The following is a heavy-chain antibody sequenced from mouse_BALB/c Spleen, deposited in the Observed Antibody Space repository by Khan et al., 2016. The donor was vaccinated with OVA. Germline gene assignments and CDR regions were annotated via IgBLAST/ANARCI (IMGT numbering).Heavy chain of an antibody. D-gene: IGHD2-1*01. CDR2: IWRGGST. Sequence: VQLQESGPGLVQPSQSLYITCTVSGFSLTSYGVPWVRQSPGKGLEWMGVIWRGGSTDYNSAFIYRMTISKDNSTSQAFFKMNSLQANDTAIYYCARTYFSYGNYGDYFAIDYWGQGTSVTVSS. CDR3: ARTYFSYGNYGDYFAIDY. V-gene: IGHV2-2*02. J-gene: IGHJ4*01. CDR1: GFSLTSYG.